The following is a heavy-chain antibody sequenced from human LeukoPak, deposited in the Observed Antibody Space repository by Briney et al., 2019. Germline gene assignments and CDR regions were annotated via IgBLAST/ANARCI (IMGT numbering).Heavy chain of an antibody. J-gene: IGHJ6*03. V-gene: IGHV4-39*01. CDR2: FYYDGST. CDR1: GGPISSSTYY. CDR3: ARYSAFYHYMDV. D-gene: IGHD4-11*01. Sequence: SETLSLTCTVSGGPISSSTYYWGWIRQPPGKGLEWMGTFYYDGSTYYSPSLHSRVTISVGTSKDQFSLKVRSVTAADTAVYYCARYSAFYHYMDVWGEGTTVTVSS.